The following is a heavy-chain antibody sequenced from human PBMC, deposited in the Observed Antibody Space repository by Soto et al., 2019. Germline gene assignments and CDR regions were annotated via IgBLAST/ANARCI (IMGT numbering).Heavy chain of an antibody. J-gene: IGHJ4*02. D-gene: IGHD6-13*01. CDR2: INAGNGNT. CDR3: ARTYSPFDY. Sequence: ASVKISCKASGYTFTSYAMHWVRQAPGQRLEWMGWINAGNGNTKYSQKLQGRVTMTTDTSTSTAYMELRSLRSDDTAVYYCARTYSPFDYWGQGTLVTVSS. V-gene: IGHV1-3*01. CDR1: GYTFTSYA.